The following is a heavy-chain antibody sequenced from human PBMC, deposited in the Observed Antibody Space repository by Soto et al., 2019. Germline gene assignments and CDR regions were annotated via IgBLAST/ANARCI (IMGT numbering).Heavy chain of an antibody. Sequence: EVQLVESGGGLVQPGGSLRLSCAASGFTVSSNYMSWVRQAPGKGLEWVSVIYSGGSTYYADSVKGRFTISRHNSKNTLYLQMNRLTAEDTAVYYCAREVGHGWFDPWGQGTLVTVSS. J-gene: IGHJ5*02. V-gene: IGHV3-53*04. CDR1: GFTVSSNY. CDR3: AREVGHGWFDP. CDR2: IYSGGST.